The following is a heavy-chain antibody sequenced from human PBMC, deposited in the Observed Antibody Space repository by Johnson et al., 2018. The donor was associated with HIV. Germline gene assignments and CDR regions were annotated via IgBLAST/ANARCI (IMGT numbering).Heavy chain of an antibody. CDR1: GFTVSSNY. J-gene: IGHJ3*02. V-gene: IGHV3-66*01. Sequence: VQLVESGGGLVQPGGSLRLSCAASGFTVSSNYMSWVRQAPGKGLEWVPVIYSGGITYYADSVKGRFTISRDNSKNTLYLQMNSLRAEDTAVYYCARGGDGYRGDAFDIWGQGTMVTVSS. CDR3: ARGGDGYRGDAFDI. CDR2: IYSGGIT. D-gene: IGHD5-24*01.